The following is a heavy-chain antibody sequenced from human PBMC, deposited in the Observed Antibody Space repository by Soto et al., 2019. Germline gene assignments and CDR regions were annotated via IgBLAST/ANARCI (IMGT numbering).Heavy chain of an antibody. Sequence: GGSLRLSCAASGFRFSDYAMHWVRQAPGKGLEWVAVISDDGVNKYYLDSVKGRFTISRDNSKNTLYLQMSSLSTDDTAVYYCARAREDLVLLVALDYWGQGTLVTVSS. J-gene: IGHJ4*02. CDR3: ARAREDLVLLVALDY. D-gene: IGHD2-8*01. CDR1: GFRFSDYA. V-gene: IGHV3-30*03. CDR2: ISDDGVNK.